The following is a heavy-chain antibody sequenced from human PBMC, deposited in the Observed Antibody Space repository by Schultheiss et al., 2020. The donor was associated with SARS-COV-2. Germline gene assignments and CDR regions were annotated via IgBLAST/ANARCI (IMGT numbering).Heavy chain of an antibody. Sequence: SETLSLTCTVSGGSISSYYWSWIRQHPGKGLEWIGYIYYSGSTYYNPSLKSRVTISVDTSKNQVSLKLSSVTAADTAVYYCARQAASHGSCWGYWGQGTLVTVSS. D-gene: IGHD2-15*01. CDR3: ARQAASHGSCWGY. J-gene: IGHJ4*02. CDR2: IYYSGST. V-gene: IGHV4-59*08. CDR1: GGSISSYY.